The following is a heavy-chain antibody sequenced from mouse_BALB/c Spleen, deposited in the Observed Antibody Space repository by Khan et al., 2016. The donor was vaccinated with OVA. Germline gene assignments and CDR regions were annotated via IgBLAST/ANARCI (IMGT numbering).Heavy chain of an antibody. V-gene: IGHV1S137*01. CDR1: GYTFTDYA. Sequence: QVQLQQSGPELVRPGVSVKISCKGSGYTFTDYAMHWVKQSHAKSLEWIGDISTHYGNVDSNQKFKGKATMTVDKSSNTAYMELASITSEDPAIYSCARGSGNDWFAYWGQGTLVTVSA. CDR3: ARGSGNDWFAY. J-gene: IGHJ3*01. CDR2: ISTHYGNV. D-gene: IGHD1-3*01.